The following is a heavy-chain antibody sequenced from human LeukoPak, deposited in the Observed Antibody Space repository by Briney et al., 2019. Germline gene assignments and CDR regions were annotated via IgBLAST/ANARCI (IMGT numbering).Heavy chain of an antibody. V-gene: IGHV1-18*01. CDR1: GYTFTSYG. CDR3: ARDQSRHPRELLFDY. J-gene: IGHJ4*02. Sequence: GASVKVSCKASGYTFTSYGISWVRQAPGQGLEWMGWISAYNGNTNYAQKLQGRVTMTTDTSTSTAYMELRSLRSDDTAVYYYARDQSRHPRELLFDYWGQGTLVTVSS. D-gene: IGHD1-26*01. CDR2: ISAYNGNT.